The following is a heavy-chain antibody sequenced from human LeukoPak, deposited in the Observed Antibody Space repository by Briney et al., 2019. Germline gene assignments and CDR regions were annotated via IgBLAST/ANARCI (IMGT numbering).Heavy chain of an antibody. CDR3: ARDIGFLDGDY. D-gene: IGHD3/OR15-3a*01. J-gene: IGHJ4*02. CDR1: GGTFSSYA. CDR2: IIPIFGTA. Sequence: ASVKVSCKASGGTFSSYAISWVRQAPGQGLEWMGGIIPIFGTANYAQKFQGRVTITADESTSTAYMELSSLRSEDTAAYYCARDIGFLDGDYWGQGTLVTVSS. V-gene: IGHV1-69*13.